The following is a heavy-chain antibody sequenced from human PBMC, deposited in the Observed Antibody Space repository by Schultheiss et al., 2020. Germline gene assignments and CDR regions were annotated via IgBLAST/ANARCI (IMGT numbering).Heavy chain of an antibody. Sequence: ASVKVSCKASGYTFTSYDINWVRQATGQGLEWMGWMNPNSGNTGYAQKFQGRVTMTRNTSISTAYMELSSLRSEDTAVYYCARAFKLGYCSGGSCHGWFDPWGQGTLVTVAS. D-gene: IGHD2-15*01. V-gene: IGHV1-8*01. CDR2: MNPNSGNT. CDR3: ARAFKLGYCSGGSCHGWFDP. J-gene: IGHJ5*02. CDR1: GYTFTSYD.